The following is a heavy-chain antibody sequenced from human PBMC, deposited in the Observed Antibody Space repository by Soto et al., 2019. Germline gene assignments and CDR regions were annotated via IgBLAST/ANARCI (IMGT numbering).Heavy chain of an antibody. CDR1: GFTFSRFE. Sequence: GGSLRLSCAASGFTFSRFELHWVRQAPGKGLEWISYISSSGSTAYYASSVEGRFTISSDNANNSVYLQMDSLRAEDTALYYCTRAGWFPYLSFYWGQGALVTVSS. J-gene: IGHJ4*02. D-gene: IGHD3-10*01. V-gene: IGHV3-48*03. CDR3: TRAGWFPYLSFY. CDR2: ISSSGSTA.